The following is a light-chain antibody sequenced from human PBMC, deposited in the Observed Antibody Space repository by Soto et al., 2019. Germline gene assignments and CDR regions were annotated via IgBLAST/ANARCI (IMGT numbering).Light chain of an antibody. V-gene: IGLV1-44*01. Sequence: QSVLTQPPSASGTPGQRVTISCSGGPSNIGSNTVNWYQQVPGTAPKLLMYGNSQRPSGVPARFSGSKSGTSASLAISGPQSEDEADYYCAAWDDSLNGVVFGGGTRLTVL. CDR3: AAWDDSLNGVV. J-gene: IGLJ3*02. CDR2: GNS. CDR1: PSNIGSNT.